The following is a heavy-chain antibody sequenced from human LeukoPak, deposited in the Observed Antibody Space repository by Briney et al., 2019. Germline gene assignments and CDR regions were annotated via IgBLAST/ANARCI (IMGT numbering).Heavy chain of an antibody. D-gene: IGHD7-27*01. V-gene: IGHV3-64*02. J-gene: IGHJ4*02. Sequence: GGSLRLSYAASGFIFGNYAIYWVRQAPGKGLEYVSAISSNGRNTYYGGSVKGRFTISRDNSKNTLFLQMGSLRPEDMAVYYCARDPNWGSIDYWGQGTLVTVSS. CDR3: ARDPNWGSIDY. CDR2: ISSNGRNT. CDR1: GFIFGNYA.